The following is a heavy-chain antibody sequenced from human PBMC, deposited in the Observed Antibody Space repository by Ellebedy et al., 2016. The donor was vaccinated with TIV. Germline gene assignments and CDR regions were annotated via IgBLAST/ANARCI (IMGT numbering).Heavy chain of an antibody. V-gene: IGHV1-46*01. CDR1: RGSFSRYV. CDR2: TNPRDAGT. D-gene: IGHD5-18*01. Sequence: ASVKVSXKASRGSFSRYVISWVRQAPGQGLEWVGVTNPRDAGTTYAQKFQDRVTMTSDTSTSTFYMDLRSLTSEDTAVYYCARGNTAMAMVDYWGQGTLVTVSS. CDR3: ARGNTAMAMVDY. J-gene: IGHJ4*02.